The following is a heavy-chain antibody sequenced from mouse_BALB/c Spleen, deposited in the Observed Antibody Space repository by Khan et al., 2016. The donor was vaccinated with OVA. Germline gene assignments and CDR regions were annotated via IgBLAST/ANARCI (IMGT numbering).Heavy chain of an antibody. CDR2: INSNGGST. J-gene: IGHJ2*01. CDR3: ARMARTIN. CDR1: GFTFSSYG. V-gene: IGHV5-6-3*01. Sequence: EVQLVETGGGLVQPGGSLKLTCAVSGFTFSSYGMSWVSQTPDKRLELVATINSNGGSTYYPDSVKGRFTNTRDNSKNPLYLQLSSLKSEDTAMYYCARMARTINWGQGTTLTVSS.